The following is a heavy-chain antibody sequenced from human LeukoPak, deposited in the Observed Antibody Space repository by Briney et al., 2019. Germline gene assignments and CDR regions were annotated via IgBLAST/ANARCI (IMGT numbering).Heavy chain of an antibody. J-gene: IGHJ5*02. CDR2: ISGSGGTP. V-gene: IGHV3-23*01. D-gene: IGHD2-2*01. CDR3: ATCSSSCLRYGLGP. CDR1: GFTISSYA. Sequence: GGSLRLSCAASGFTISSYAMTWVRQAPGKGLEWVSSISGSGGTPSYADSVKGRFTISRDNSKNTLYLQLNSLSAEDAAVYYCATCSSSCLRYGLGPWGQGSLVTVSS.